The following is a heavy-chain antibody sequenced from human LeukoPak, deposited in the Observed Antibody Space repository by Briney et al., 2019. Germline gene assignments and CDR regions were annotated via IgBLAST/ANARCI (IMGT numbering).Heavy chain of an antibody. CDR2: IDQSGTT. D-gene: IGHD2-2*02. CDR1: DGSFSGYY. J-gene: IGHJ4*02. CDR3: TRIPHLYTGYGYFAS. V-gene: IGHV4-34*01. Sequence: SETLSLTCVLYDGSFSGYYWSWIRQPPRRGLEWMAEIDQSGTTNSNPSLKTRVSISVDTSKKQFSLTLTSMTAADTAVYYCTRIPHLYTGYGYFASWGQGTLVTVSS.